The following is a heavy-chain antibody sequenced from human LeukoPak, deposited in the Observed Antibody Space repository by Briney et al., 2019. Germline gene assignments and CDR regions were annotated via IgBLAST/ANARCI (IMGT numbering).Heavy chain of an antibody. CDR3: ARGSSSTRLIDY. J-gene: IGHJ4*02. V-gene: IGHV3-64*01. CDR1: GDSISSYY. Sequence: PSETLSLTCTVSGDSISSYYWSWVRQAPGKGLEYVSAISSNGGSTYYANSVKGRFTISRDNSKNTLYLQMGSLRAEDMAVYYCARGSSSTRLIDYWGQGTLVTVSS. CDR2: ISSNGGST. D-gene: IGHD6-13*01.